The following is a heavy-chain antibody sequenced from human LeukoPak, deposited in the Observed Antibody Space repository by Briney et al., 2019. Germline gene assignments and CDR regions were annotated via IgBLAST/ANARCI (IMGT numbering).Heavy chain of an antibody. D-gene: IGHD3-22*01. J-gene: IGHJ4*02. CDR2: INPNSGGT. CDR3: ARGREYYDSSGLIDY. Sequence: ASVKVSCKASGYTFTGYYMHWVRQAPGQGLEWMGWINPNSGGTNYAQKFQGRVTMTRNTSISTAYMELSSLRSEDTAVYYCARGREYYDSSGLIDYWGQGTLVTVSS. V-gene: IGHV1-2*02. CDR1: GYTFTGYY.